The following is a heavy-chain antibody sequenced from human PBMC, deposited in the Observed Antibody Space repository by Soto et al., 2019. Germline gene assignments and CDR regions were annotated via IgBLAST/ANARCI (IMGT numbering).Heavy chain of an antibody. V-gene: IGHV1-18*01. D-gene: IGHD3-10*01. J-gene: IGHJ5*02. CDR3: ASILLWFGELGS. Sequence: QVQLVQSGAEVKKPGASVKVSCKASGYTFTSYGISWVRQAPGQGLEWMGWISAYNGNTNYAQKLQGRVTITTDTSPSTAYMQLSSLRPDDTAVYYCASILLWFGELGSWGQGTLVTVSS. CDR2: ISAYNGNT. CDR1: GYTFTSYG.